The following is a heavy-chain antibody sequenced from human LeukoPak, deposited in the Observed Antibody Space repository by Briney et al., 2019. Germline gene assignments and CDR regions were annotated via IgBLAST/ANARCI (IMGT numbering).Heavy chain of an antibody. J-gene: IGHJ4*02. CDR1: GGSISSGGYY. Sequence: PSETLSLTCTVSGGSISSGGYYWNWIRQRPGKGLEWIGYIYYSGSTYYNPSLKSRVTISVDTSKNQFSLKLSSVTVADTALYYCARGGSGSYLYYFDCWGQGTLVTVSS. CDR2: IYYSGST. V-gene: IGHV4-31*03. D-gene: IGHD3-10*01. CDR3: ARGGSGSYLYYFDC.